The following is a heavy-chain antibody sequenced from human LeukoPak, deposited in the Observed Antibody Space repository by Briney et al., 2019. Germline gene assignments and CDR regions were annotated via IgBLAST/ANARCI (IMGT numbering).Heavy chain of an antibody. Sequence: SETLSLTCTVSGGSLNNYYLNWIRQPPGKALEWIGYIYYSGTTTNYNPSLKSRVTISVDTSKNQFSLKPNSLTAADTALYYCARVDDWNALEYWGQGTLVTVSS. CDR3: ARVDDWNALEY. CDR2: IYYSGTTT. V-gene: IGHV4-59*01. D-gene: IGHD1-1*01. CDR1: GGSLNNYY. J-gene: IGHJ4*02.